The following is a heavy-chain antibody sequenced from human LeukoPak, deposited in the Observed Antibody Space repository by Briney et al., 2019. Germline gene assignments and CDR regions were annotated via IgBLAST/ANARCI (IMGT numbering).Heavy chain of an antibody. CDR1: GGSFSGYY. V-gene: IGHV4-34*01. J-gene: IGHJ4*02. CDR3: ARVEDSGYDWGYFDY. CDR2: INHSGST. Sequence: SETLSLTCAVYGGSFSGYYWSWIRQPPGKGLEWIGEINHSGSTNYNPSLKSRVTISVDTSKNQFSLKLSSVTAADTAVYYCARVEDSGYDWGYFDYWGPGTLVTVSS. D-gene: IGHD5-12*01.